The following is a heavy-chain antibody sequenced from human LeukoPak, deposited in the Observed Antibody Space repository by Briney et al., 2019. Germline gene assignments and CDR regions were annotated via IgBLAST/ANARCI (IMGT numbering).Heavy chain of an antibody. CDR2: ISGDDNST. Sequence: GGSLRLSCVASGYIFSKYSVNWVRQAPGKGLEWVSTISGDDNSTYYADSVKGRFTISRDNSKNTLYLHMDSLRAEDTAVYYCAKSAGSILLWFGELLAGDYWGQGTLVTVSS. CDR3: AKSAGSILLWFGELLAGDY. J-gene: IGHJ4*02. D-gene: IGHD3-10*01. V-gene: IGHV3-23*01. CDR1: GYIFSKYS.